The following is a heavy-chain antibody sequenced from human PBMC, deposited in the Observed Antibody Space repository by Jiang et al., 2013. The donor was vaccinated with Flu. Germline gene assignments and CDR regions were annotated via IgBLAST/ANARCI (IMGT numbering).Heavy chain of an antibody. Sequence: YAMNWVRQAPGKGLEWVSIIGASGGGPYYADSVKGRFTISRDNSKNTLYLQMNGLRVEDTAIYYCAKGGGDTFSLSFDYWGQGTLATVSS. V-gene: IGHV3-23*01. CDR1: YA. CDR3: AKGGGDTFSLSFDY. CDR2: IGASGGGP. D-gene: IGHD2-21*02. J-gene: IGHJ4*02.